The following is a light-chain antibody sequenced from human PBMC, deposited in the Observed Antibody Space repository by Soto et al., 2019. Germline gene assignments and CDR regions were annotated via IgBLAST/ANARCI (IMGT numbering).Light chain of an antibody. CDR2: EVS. CDR1: SSDVGAYDY. J-gene: IGLJ2*01. CDR3: SSYAGNNNLL. V-gene: IGLV2-8*01. Sequence: QSVLTQPPSASGSPGQSVTISCTGTSSDVGAYDYVSWYQQHPGEAPKVIIHEVSKRPSGVPDRFSGSKSGYTASLTVSGLQTDDEADYYCSSYAGNNNLLFGGGTKLTVL.